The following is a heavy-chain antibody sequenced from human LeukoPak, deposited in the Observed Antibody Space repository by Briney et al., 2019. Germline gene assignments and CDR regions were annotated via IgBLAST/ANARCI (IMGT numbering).Heavy chain of an antibody. D-gene: IGHD1-26*01. J-gene: IGHJ4*02. CDR2: IWFDGSKK. V-gene: IGHV3-33*01. CDR1: GFTFSRYG. CDR3: ARDTGTGYYRLDY. Sequence: GRSVRLSCAASGFTFSRYGMHRARQAPGKGLEWVAVIWFDGSKKDYADSVKGRFTISRDNSGNTLSLQMNSLRAEDTAVYYCARDTGTGYYRLDYWGPGTLVTVSS.